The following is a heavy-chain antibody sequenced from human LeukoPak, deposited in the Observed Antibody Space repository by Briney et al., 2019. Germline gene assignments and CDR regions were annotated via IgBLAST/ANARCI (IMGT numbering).Heavy chain of an antibody. CDR1: GFSFRSYS. CDR2: ITGSSSYI. Sequence: GGSLRLSCAASGFSFRSYSMDWVRQAPGKGLEWVSSITGSSSYISYADSVKGRFTISRDNAENSLFLQMNSLRPEDTAVYFCARDRLKGGETSNSWGQGTLVTVSS. J-gene: IGHJ4*02. CDR3: ARDRLKGGETSNS. V-gene: IGHV3-21*01. D-gene: IGHD3-16*01.